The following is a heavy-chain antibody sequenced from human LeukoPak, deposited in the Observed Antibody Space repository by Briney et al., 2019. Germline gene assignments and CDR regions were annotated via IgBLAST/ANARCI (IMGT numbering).Heavy chain of an antibody. CDR1: LVTFSSYT. CDR3: ARDLAMVRGEYWFDP. CDR2: IIPILGIA. D-gene: IGHD3-10*01. J-gene: IGHJ5*02. Sequence: SVKVSCKASLVTFSSYTISWVRQAPGQGLEWMGRIIPILGIANYAQKFQGRVTITADKSTSTAYMELSSLRSEDTAVYYCARDLAMVRGEYWFDPWGQGTLVTVSS. V-gene: IGHV1-69*04.